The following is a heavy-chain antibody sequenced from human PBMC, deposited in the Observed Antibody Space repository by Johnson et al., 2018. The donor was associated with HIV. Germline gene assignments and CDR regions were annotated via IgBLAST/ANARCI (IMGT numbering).Heavy chain of an antibody. D-gene: IGHD4-17*01. J-gene: IGHJ3*02. CDR1: GFIFSSYD. CDR3: AKDHDYGDAFDI. CDR2: IGTAGDT. Sequence: VQLVESGGGLVQPGRSLRLSCAASGFIFSSYDMHWVRQATGRGLEWVSGIGTAGDTYYPDSVKGRFTISRDNSKNTLFLQMNSLRAEDTAVYYCAKDHDYGDAFDIWGQGTMVTVSS. V-gene: IGHV3-13*01.